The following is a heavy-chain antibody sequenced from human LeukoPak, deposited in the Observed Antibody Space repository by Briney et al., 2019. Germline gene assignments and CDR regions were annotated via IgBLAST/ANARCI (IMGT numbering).Heavy chain of an antibody. V-gene: IGHV5-51*01. CDR3: ARDRGRDGYNPNFDY. Sequence: GESLKISCKGSGYSFTSYWIGWVRQMPGKGLEWMGIIYPGDSDTRYSPSFQGQVTISADKSISTAYLQWSSLKASDTAMYYCARDRGRDGYNPNFDYWGQGTLVTVSS. J-gene: IGHJ4*02. D-gene: IGHD5-24*01. CDR1: GYSFTSYW. CDR2: IYPGDSDT.